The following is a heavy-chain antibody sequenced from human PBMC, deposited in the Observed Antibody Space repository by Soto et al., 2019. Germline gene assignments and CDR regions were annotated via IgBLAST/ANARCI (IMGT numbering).Heavy chain of an antibody. Sequence: PGGSLRLSCAASGFTFSSYSMNWVRQAPGKGLEWVSSISSGSSYIYYEDAVKGRFTISRDNAKNSLYLQMNSLRAEDTAVYYCARSSGGSGKLWNYYGMDVWGQGTTVTVSS. D-gene: IGHD3-10*01. CDR2: ISSGSSYI. CDR3: ARSSGGSGKLWNYYGMDV. CDR1: GFTFSSYS. J-gene: IGHJ6*02. V-gene: IGHV3-21*06.